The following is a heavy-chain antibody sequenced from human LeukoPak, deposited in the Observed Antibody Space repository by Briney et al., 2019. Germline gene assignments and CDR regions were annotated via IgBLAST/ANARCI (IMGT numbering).Heavy chain of an antibody. CDR3: ARRAGAYSHPYDY. CDR1: GFTFSNHG. J-gene: IGHJ4*02. CDR2: ISPSGDIT. D-gene: IGHD4/OR15-4a*01. Sequence: GGTLRLSCAASGFTFSNHGMNWVRQAPGKGLEWVSGISPSGDITYYADSVKGRFTISRDNSKNTLYLQMNSLRAEDTALYYCARRAGAYSHPYDYWGQGTLVTVSS. V-gene: IGHV3-23*01.